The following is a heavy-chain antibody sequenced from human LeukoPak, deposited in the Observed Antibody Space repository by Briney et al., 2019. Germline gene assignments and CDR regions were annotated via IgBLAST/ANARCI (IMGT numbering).Heavy chain of an antibody. CDR3: AREGQLLQNWFDP. D-gene: IGHD2-2*01. V-gene: IGHV4-59*01. CDR1: GGSISSDY. Sequence: SETLSLTCTVSGGSISSDYWSWIRQPPGKGLEWIGYIYYSGSTNYNPSLKSRVTISVDTSKNQFSLKLSSVTAADTAVYYCAREGQLLQNWFDPSGQGTLVTVSS. J-gene: IGHJ5*02. CDR2: IYYSGST.